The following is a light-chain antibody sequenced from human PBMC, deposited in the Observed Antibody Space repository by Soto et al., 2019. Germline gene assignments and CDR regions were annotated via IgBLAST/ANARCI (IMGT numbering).Light chain of an antibody. Sequence: DIQMTQSPSTLSASVGDRVTITCRASQSISSWLAWYQQKPGKAPNLLIYKASSLESGVPSRLSGSGSGTEFTLTISSLQPDDFATSYCQQYNSYSYTFGNGTKLEIK. J-gene: IGKJ2*01. V-gene: IGKV1-5*03. CDR3: QQYNSYSYT. CDR2: KAS. CDR1: QSISSW.